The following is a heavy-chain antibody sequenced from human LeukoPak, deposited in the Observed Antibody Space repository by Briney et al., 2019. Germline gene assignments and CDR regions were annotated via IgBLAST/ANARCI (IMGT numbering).Heavy chain of an antibody. CDR3: ARDYDYVWGSHSYNWFDP. D-gene: IGHD3-16*01. V-gene: IGHV3-74*01. Sequence: GGSLRLSCAASGFTFSSYWMHWVRQAPEKGLVWVSRINSDGSSTSYADSVKGRFTISRDNAKNTLYLQMNSLRAEDTAVYYCARDYDYVWGSHSYNWFDPWGQGTLVTVSS. J-gene: IGHJ5*02. CDR2: INSDGSST. CDR1: GFTFSSYW.